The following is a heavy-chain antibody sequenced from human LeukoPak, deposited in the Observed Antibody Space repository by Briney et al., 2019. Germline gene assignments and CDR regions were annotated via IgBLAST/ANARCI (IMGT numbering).Heavy chain of an antibody. V-gene: IGHV4-34*01. CDR3: ARARGGVTATIDDAFAI. CDR2: INHSGST. Sequence: PSETQSLTCAVYGGSFSGYYWSWIRQPPGKGLEWIGEINHSGSTNYNPSLKSRVTISVDTSKNQFSLKLSSVTAADTAVYYCARARGGVTATIDDAFAIGGQGTMVTVSS. CDR1: GGSFSGYY. J-gene: IGHJ3*02. D-gene: IGHD2-21*02.